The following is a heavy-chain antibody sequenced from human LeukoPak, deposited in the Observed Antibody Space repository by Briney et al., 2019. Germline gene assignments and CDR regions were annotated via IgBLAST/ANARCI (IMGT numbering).Heavy chain of an antibody. CDR1: GFTFSSYA. J-gene: IGHJ4*02. Sequence: GGSLRLSCAASGFTFSSYAMSWVRQAPGKGLEWVSGISGSGGSTYYADPVKGRFTISRDNSRNTLYLQMNSPRAEDTAVYYCAVLPGYSSGWYEVNYWGQGTLVTVSS. CDR3: AVLPGYSSGWYEVNY. CDR2: ISGSGGST. V-gene: IGHV3-23*01. D-gene: IGHD6-13*01.